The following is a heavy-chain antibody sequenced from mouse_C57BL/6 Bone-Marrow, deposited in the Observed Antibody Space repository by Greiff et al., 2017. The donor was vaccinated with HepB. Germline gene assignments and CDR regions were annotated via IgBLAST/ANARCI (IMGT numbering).Heavy chain of an antibody. Sequence: VQLQQPGTELVKPGASVKLSCKASGYTFTDYYMHWVKQSHGKSLEWIGYIYPNNGGNGYNQKFKGKATLTVDKSSSTAYMELRSLTSADSAVYYCARRGGGGSRYFDVWGTGTTVTVAS. D-gene: IGHD1-1*02. V-gene: IGHV1-34*01. J-gene: IGHJ1*03. CDR3: ARRGGGGSRYFDV. CDR1: GYTFTDYY. CDR2: IYPNNGGN.